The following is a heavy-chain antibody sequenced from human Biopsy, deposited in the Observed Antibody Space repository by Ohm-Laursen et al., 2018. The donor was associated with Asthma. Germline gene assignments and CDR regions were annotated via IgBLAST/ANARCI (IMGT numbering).Heavy chain of an antibody. Sequence: GASVKVSCKASGGTFSSYAISWVRQAPGQGLEWMGGIIPIFGTANYAQKFQGRVTITAGESTSTAYMELSSLRSEDTAVYYCARDGPVGAPSDYWGQGTLVTVSS. V-gene: IGHV1-69*13. J-gene: IGHJ4*02. CDR1: GGTFSSYA. CDR2: IIPIFGTA. D-gene: IGHD1-26*01. CDR3: ARDGPVGAPSDY.